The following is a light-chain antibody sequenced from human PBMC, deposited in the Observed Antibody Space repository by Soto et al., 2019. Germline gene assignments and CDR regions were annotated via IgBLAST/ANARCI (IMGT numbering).Light chain of an antibody. V-gene: IGKV1-5*01. Sequence: DIQMTQSPSTLSASVADRVTIACRASQAISGYLAWYQRKPGKAPKLLIYDAANLQTGVSSRFSGSGSGTEFTLTINSLQPDDFATYYCQQYSSYPLTFCGGTKVEIK. CDR2: DAA. CDR3: QQYSSYPLT. CDR1: QAISGY. J-gene: IGKJ4*01.